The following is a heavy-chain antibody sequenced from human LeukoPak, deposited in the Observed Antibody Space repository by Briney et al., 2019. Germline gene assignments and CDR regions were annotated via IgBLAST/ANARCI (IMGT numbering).Heavy chain of an antibody. V-gene: IGHV3-23*01. CDR3: ARDARYFDWLYKQQGGAYGMDV. CDR1: GFTFSSYA. Sequence: GGSLRLSCAASGFTFSSYAMSWVRQAPGKGLEWVSAISGSGGSTYYADSVKGRFTISRDNSKNTLYLQMNSLRAEDTAVYYCARDARYFDWLYKQQGGAYGMDVWGQGTTVTVSS. J-gene: IGHJ6*02. D-gene: IGHD3-9*01. CDR2: ISGSGGST.